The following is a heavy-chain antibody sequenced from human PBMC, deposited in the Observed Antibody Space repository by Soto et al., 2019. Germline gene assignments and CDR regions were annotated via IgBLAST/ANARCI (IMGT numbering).Heavy chain of an antibody. J-gene: IGHJ6*01. D-gene: IGHD5-18*01. CDR3: ARSRIQLWSCIDV. V-gene: IGHV1-69*06. CDR1: GGTFSSYA. CDR2: IIPIFGTA. Sequence: ASVKVSCKASGGTFSSYAISWVRQSPGQGLDWMGGIIPIFGTANYAQKFQGRVTITADKSTSTAYMELSSLRSEDTAVYYCARSRIQLWSCIDVWGARTPLTV.